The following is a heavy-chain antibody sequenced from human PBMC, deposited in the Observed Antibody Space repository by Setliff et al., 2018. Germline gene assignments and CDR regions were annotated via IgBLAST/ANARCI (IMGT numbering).Heavy chain of an antibody. J-gene: IGHJ6*03. CDR2: ISDGGGSA. Sequence: GGSLRLSCAASGFTFSSYAMNWVRQAPGRGLEWVSGISDGGGSAFFADSVKGRFTISRDNTKNTVYLQMNSLRAEDTAVYYCARDREGDGNYYMDVWGKGTTVTVSS. CDR1: GFTFSSYA. CDR3: ARDREGDGNYYMDV. V-gene: IGHV3-23*01. D-gene: IGHD1-1*01.